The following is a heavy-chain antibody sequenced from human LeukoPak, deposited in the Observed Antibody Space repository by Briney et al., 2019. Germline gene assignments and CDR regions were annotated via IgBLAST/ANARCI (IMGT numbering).Heavy chain of an antibody. CDR3: AKRTGTTRLTLWWYYYGMDV. J-gene: IGHJ6*02. CDR1: GFTFSSYA. V-gene: IGHV3-23*01. D-gene: IGHD1-1*01. Sequence: QAGGSLRLSCAASGFTFSSYAMSWVRQAPGKGLEWVSAISGSGGSTYYADSVKGRFTISRDNSKNTLYLQVNSLRAEDTAVYYCAKRTGTTRLTLWWYYYGMDVWGQGTTVTVSS. CDR2: ISGSGGST.